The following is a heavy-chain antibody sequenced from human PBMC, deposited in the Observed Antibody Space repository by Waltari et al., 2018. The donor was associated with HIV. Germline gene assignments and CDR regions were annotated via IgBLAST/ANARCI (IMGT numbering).Heavy chain of an antibody. D-gene: IGHD2-2*01. V-gene: IGHV3-23*01. J-gene: IGHJ4*02. CDR3: AKVIGYCSSTSCYAPFDY. CDR2: IRGSGGST. Sequence: EVQLLESGGGLVQPGGSLRLSCAASGFTFSSYAMSWVRQAPGKGLEWVSAIRGSGGSTYYADSVKGRFTISRDNSKNTLYLQMNSLRAEDTAVYYCAKVIGYCSSTSCYAPFDYWGQGTLVTVSS. CDR1: GFTFSSYA.